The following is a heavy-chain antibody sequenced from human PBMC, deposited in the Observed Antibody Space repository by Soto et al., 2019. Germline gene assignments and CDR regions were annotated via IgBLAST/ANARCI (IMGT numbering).Heavy chain of an antibody. CDR3: ARDEDPSSGWSEVGFDP. V-gene: IGHV1-18*01. J-gene: IGHJ5*02. D-gene: IGHD6-19*01. Sequence: QVQLVQCGAEVKMPGASVKVSCKASGYTLTSYGISWVRQAPGQGLEWMGWISAYNGNTNYAQKLQGRVTMTTDTFTSTAYMELRSLRSDDTAVYYCARDEDPSSGWSEVGFDPWGQGTLVTVSS. CDR2: ISAYNGNT. CDR1: GYTLTSYG.